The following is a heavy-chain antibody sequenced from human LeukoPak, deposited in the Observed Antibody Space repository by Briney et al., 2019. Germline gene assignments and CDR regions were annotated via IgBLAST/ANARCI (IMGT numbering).Heavy chain of an antibody. CDR1: GFTFSNAW. Sequence: GGSLRLSCAASGFTFSNAWMSWVRQGPGKGLGWVGRIKSKADGGTTDYVAPVKGRFTISRDDSKNTVYLQMNSLKTEDTAVYYCTTDGGDYDDYWGQGTLVTVSS. D-gene: IGHD3-16*01. CDR2: IKSKADGGTT. J-gene: IGHJ4*02. CDR3: TTDGGDYDDY. V-gene: IGHV3-15*01.